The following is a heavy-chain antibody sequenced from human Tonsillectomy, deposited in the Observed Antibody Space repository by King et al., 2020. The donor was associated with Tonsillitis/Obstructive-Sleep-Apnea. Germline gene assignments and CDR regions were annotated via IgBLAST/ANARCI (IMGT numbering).Heavy chain of an antibody. CDR3: ARDPNYFYYGMDV. V-gene: IGHV4-59*01. CDR1: GGSISSYY. J-gene: IGHJ6*02. CDR2: IYYSGRT. Sequence: VQLQESGPGLVKPSETLSLTCTVSGGSISSYYWSWIRQPPGKGLEWIGYIYYSGRTNYNPSLKSRVTISVDTSKNQFSLKLSSVTAADTAVYYCARDPNYFYYGMDVWGQGTTVTVSS.